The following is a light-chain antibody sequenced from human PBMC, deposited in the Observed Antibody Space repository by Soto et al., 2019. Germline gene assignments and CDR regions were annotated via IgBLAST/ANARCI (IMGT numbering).Light chain of an antibody. CDR1: QSVTTY. CDR2: DAP. CDR3: QQRSNWPPGYT. V-gene: IGKV3-11*01. Sequence: ETVLTQSPATLSLSPGERATLSCRASQSVTTYLAWYQQKPGQAPRLLIYDAPNRATGIPARFSGSGSGTDFTLTISSLEPEDFAVYYCQQRSNWPPGYTFGQGTKLEIK. J-gene: IGKJ2*01.